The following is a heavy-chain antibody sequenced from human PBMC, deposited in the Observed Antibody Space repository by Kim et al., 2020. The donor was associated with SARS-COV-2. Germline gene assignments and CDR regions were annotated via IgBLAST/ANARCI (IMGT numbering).Heavy chain of an antibody. CDR1: GGSFSGYY. J-gene: IGHJ3*02. CDR3: ARDVLRYFDRAFDI. Sequence: SETLSLTCAVYGGSFSGYYWSWIRQPPGKGLEWIGEINHSGSTNYNPSLKSRVTISVDTSKNQFSLKLSSVTAADTAVYYCARDVLRYFDRAFDIWGQGTMVTVSS. CDR2: INHSGST. D-gene: IGHD3-9*01. V-gene: IGHV4-34*01.